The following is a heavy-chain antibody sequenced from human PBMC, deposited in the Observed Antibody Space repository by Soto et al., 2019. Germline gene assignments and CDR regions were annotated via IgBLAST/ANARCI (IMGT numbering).Heavy chain of an antibody. D-gene: IGHD3-3*01. J-gene: IGHJ4*02. V-gene: IGHV4-31*03. CDR2: NYYSGIT. CDR1: GGSISSGGYY. CDR3: ARGGRTIFGRYFDY. Sequence: PSETLSLTCTVSGGSISSGGYYWTWIRQHPGKGLEWIGYNYYSGITYYNPSLKSRVTISLDTSKNQFSLKLSSVTAADTAVYYCARGGRTIFGRYFDYWGQGTLVTVSS.